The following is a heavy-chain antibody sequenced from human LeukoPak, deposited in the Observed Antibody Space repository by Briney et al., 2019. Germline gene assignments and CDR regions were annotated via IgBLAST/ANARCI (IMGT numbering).Heavy chain of an antibody. CDR1: GFTFSSYE. CDR3: ARVLHKRNYDSSVYYGY. D-gene: IGHD3-22*01. Sequence: GGSLRLSCAASGFTFSSYEMNWVRQAPGKGLEWVSYISSSGSTIYYADSVKGRFTISRDNAKNSLYLQMNSLRAEDTAVYYCARVLHKRNYDSSVYYGYWGQGTLVTVSS. CDR2: ISSSGSTI. J-gene: IGHJ4*02. V-gene: IGHV3-48*03.